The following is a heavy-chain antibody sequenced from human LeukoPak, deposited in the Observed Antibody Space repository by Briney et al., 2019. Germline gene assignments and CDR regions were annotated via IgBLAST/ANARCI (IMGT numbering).Heavy chain of an antibody. V-gene: IGHV3-21*01. CDR1: GFTFSSYS. Sequence: GGSLRLSCAASGFTFSSYSMNWVRQAPGKGLEWVSSISSSSSYIYYADSVKGRFTISRDNAKNSLYLQMNSLRAEDTAVYYCARVGYCSSTSCYSFPFDYWGQGTLVTVSS. CDR3: ARVGYCSSTSCYSFPFDY. J-gene: IGHJ4*02. D-gene: IGHD2-2*03. CDR2: ISSSSSYI.